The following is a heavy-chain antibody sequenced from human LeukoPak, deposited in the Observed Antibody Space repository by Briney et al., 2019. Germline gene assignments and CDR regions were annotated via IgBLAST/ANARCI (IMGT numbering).Heavy chain of an antibody. D-gene: IGHD4-11*01. V-gene: IGHV4-34*01. CDR3: ARADVTTHGGYYYGMDV. CDR2: INHSGST. J-gene: IGHJ6*02. CDR1: GGSFSGYY. Sequence: SETLSLTCAVYGGSFSGYYWSWIRQPPGKGLEWIGEINHSGSTNYNPSLKSRVTIPVDTSKNQFSLKLSSVTAADTAVYYCARADVTTHGGYYYGMDVWGQGTTVTVSS.